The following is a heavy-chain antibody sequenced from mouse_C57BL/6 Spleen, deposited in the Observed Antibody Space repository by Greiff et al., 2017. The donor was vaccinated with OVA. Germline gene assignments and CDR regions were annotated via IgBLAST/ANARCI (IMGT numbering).Heavy chain of an antibody. CDR1: GFTFSDYG. V-gene: IGHV5-17*01. Sequence: EVKLVESGGGLVKPGGSLKLSCAASGFTFSDYGMHWVRQAPEKGLEWVAYISSGSSTIYSADTVKGRFTISRDNDKNTLFLQMTSLRSEDAAMYYCARQNFDYWGQGTTLTVSS. CDR2: ISSGSSTI. J-gene: IGHJ2*01. CDR3: ARQNFDY.